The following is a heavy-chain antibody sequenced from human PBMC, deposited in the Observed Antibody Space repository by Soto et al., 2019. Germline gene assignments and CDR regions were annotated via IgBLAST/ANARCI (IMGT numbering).Heavy chain of an antibody. Sequence: GESLKISCKGSGYSFTSYWIGWVRQMPGKGLEWMGIIYPGDSDTRYSPSFQGQVTISADKSISTAYLQWSSLKASDTAMYYCARSVVVVAATSYYGMDVWGQGTTVTVPS. CDR2: IYPGDSDT. CDR3: ARSVVVVAATSYYGMDV. D-gene: IGHD2-15*01. V-gene: IGHV5-51*01. CDR1: GYSFTSYW. J-gene: IGHJ6*02.